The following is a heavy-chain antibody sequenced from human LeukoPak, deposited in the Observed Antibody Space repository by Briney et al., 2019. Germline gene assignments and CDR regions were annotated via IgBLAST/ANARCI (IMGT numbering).Heavy chain of an antibody. CDR2: ISAYNGNT. Sequence: ASVKVSCKASGYTFTSYGISWVRQAPGQGLEWMGWISAYNGNTNYAQKLQGRVTMTTDTSTSTAYMELRSLRSDDTAAYYCARDSHIVVVTAIDYWGQGTLVTVSS. V-gene: IGHV1-18*01. CDR3: ARDSHIVVVTAIDY. J-gene: IGHJ4*02. D-gene: IGHD2-21*02. CDR1: GYTFTSYG.